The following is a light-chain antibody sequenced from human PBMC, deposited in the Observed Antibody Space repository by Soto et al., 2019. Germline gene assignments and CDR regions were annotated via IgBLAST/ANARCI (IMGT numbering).Light chain of an antibody. CDR2: GAS. J-gene: IGKJ2*03. CDR3: QQYGSSPYS. V-gene: IGKV3-20*01. Sequence: EIVLTQSPGTLSLSPGERATLSCRASQSVSSSYLAWYQQKPGQAPRLPIYGASSRATGIPDRFSGSGSGTDFTLTISRLELEDFAVYYCQQYGSSPYSFGQGTKLEIK. CDR1: QSVSSSY.